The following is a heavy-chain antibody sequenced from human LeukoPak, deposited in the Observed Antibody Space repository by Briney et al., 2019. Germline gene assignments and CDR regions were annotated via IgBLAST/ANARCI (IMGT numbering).Heavy chain of an antibody. D-gene: IGHD2-15*01. CDR3: ARGYCSGGTCYRSYFQH. CDR1: GGSVSSGNYY. CDR2: IYYSGST. V-gene: IGHV4-61*01. J-gene: IGHJ1*01. Sequence: SETLYLTCTVSGGSVSSGNYYWSWIRQPPGKGLEWIGYIYYSGSTNYSPSLKSRVTISIDTSENQFSLKLSSVTAADTAVYYCARGYCSGGTCYRSYFQHWGQGALVTVSS.